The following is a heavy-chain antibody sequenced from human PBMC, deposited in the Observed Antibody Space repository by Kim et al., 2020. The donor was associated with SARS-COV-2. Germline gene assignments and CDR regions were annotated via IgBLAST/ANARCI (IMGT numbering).Heavy chain of an antibody. J-gene: IGHJ4*02. D-gene: IGHD6-19*01. Sequence: SETLSLTCAVYGGSFSGYYWSWIRQPPGKGLEWIGEINHSGSTNYNPSLKSRVTISVDTSKNQFSLKLSSVTAADTAVYYCARHSSGWYPFDYWGQGTLV. CDR3: ARHSSGWYPFDY. V-gene: IGHV4-34*01. CDR1: GGSFSGYY. CDR2: INHSGST.